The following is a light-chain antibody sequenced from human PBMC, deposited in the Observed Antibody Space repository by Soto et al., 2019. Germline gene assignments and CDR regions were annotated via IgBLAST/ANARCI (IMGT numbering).Light chain of an antibody. J-gene: IGKJ1*01. CDR3: QQYKDWPPIT. Sequence: EIVMTQSPATLSVSPGERVTLSCRASQSASDRLAWYQQKPGQGPRLLIYGASIRADVVPVRFSGSGSGTEFTLTISSLQSEDFAVYYCQQYKDWPPITFGQGTKVEI. CDR2: GAS. V-gene: IGKV3-15*01. CDR1: QSASDR.